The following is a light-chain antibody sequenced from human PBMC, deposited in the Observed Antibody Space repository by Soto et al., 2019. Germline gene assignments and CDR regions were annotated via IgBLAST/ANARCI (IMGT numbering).Light chain of an antibody. Sequence: QPALTQPASVSGSPGQSITISCTGTSSDVGSYNFVSWSQQHPGKAPKLMIYEGSKRPSGVSNRFSGSKTGNTASLTISGLQAEDEADYYCCSYAGSSSYVFGTGTKVTVL. V-gene: IGLV2-23*01. CDR2: EGS. J-gene: IGLJ1*01. CDR3: CSYAGSSSYV. CDR1: SSDVGSYNF.